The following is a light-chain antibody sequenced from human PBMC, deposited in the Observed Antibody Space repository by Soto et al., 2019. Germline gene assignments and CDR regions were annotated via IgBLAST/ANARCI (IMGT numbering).Light chain of an antibody. V-gene: IGLV2-8*01. Sequence: QSALTQPPSASGSPGQSVTISCTGTSSDVGGYNYVSWYQQHPGKAPKLMIYEVSKRPSGVPDRFSGSKSGNTASLTVSVLQAEDEADYYCSSYAGSNNFVVFGGGTKLTV. J-gene: IGLJ2*01. CDR2: EVS. CDR3: SSYAGSNNFVV. CDR1: SSDVGGYNY.